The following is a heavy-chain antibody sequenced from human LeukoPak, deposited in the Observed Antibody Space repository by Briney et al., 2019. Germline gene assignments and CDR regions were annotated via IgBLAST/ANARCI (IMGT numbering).Heavy chain of an antibody. CDR1: GFTVSSNH. Sequence: GGSLRLSCAASGFTVSSNHMSWVRQAPGKGLEWVSVICSGGSTYYADSVKGRFTISRDNSKNTLYLQMNSLRAEDTAVYYCARESSGYYGYWGQGTLVTVSS. D-gene: IGHD3-22*01. CDR3: ARESSGYYGY. V-gene: IGHV3-66*01. J-gene: IGHJ4*02. CDR2: ICSGGST.